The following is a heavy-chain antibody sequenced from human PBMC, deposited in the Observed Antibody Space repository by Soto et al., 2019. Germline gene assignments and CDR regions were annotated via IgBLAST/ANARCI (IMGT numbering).Heavy chain of an antibody. CDR1: GGSISSYY. V-gene: IGHV4-59*08. CDR2: IYYSGST. Sequence: SETLSLTCTVSGGSISSYYWSWIRQPPGKGLEWIGYIYYSGSTSYNPSLKSRVTMSVDTSNNQFSLRLGSVTAADTAVYYCARHRGNSPFDDWGQGALVTVSS. CDR3: ARHRGNSPFDD. J-gene: IGHJ4*02. D-gene: IGHD4-4*01.